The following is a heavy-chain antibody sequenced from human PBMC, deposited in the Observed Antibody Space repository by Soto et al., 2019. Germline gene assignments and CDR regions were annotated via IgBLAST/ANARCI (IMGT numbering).Heavy chain of an antibody. Sequence: GSLRLSCAASGFTFSSYAMSWVRQAPGKGLEWVSAISGSGGSTYYADSVKGRFTISRDNSKNTLYLQMNSLRAEDTAVYYCAKATYYYDSSGYYSFDYWGEGTLVTVS. CDR2: ISGSGGST. D-gene: IGHD3-22*01. CDR3: AKATYYYDSSGYYSFDY. V-gene: IGHV3-23*01. CDR1: GFTFSSYA. J-gene: IGHJ4*02.